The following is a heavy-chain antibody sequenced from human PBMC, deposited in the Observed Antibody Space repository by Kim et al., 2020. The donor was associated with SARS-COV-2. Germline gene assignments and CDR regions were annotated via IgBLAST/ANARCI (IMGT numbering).Heavy chain of an antibody. CDR2: MNPNSGNT. J-gene: IGHJ6*03. D-gene: IGHD3-16*01. CDR1: GYTFTSYD. CDR3: ARGGWGRDYYYYYMDV. V-gene: IGHV1-8*01. Sequence: ASVKVSCKASGYTFTSYDINWVRQATGQGLEWMGWMNPNSGNTGYAQKFQGRVTMTRNTSISTAYMELSSLRSEDTAVYYCARGGWGRDYYYYYMDVWGKGTTVTVSS.